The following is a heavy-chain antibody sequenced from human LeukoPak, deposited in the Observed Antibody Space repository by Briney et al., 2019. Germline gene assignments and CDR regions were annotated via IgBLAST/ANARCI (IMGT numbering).Heavy chain of an antibody. J-gene: IGHJ4*02. D-gene: IGHD3-10*01. Sequence: ASVKVSCKASGYTFTSYDINWVRQATGQGLEWMGWMNPNSGNTGYAQKLQGRVTMTRNTSISTAYMELSSLRSEDTAVYYCARISGMVRGEDFDYWGQGTLVTVSS. V-gene: IGHV1-8*01. CDR3: ARISGMVRGEDFDY. CDR1: GYTFTSYD. CDR2: MNPNSGNT.